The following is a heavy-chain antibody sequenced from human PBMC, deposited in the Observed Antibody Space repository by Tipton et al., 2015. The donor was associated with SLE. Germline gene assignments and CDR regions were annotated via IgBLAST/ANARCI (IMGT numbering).Heavy chain of an antibody. V-gene: IGHV4-39*07. J-gene: IGHJ5*02. D-gene: IGHD5-18*01. CDR3: ARLHGYSYGLNWFDP. CDR1: GDSISRSRYY. Sequence: TLSLTCTVSGDSISRSRYYWAWIRQPPGKGLEWIGSIYYTGTTTYYNSFLKSRVTMSVDTSKNQFSLRLTSVIAADTAVYYCARLHGYSYGLNWFDPWGQGTLISVSS. CDR2: IYYTGTTT.